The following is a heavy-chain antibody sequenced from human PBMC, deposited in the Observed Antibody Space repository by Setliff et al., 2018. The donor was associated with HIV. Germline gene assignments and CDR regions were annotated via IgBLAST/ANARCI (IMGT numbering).Heavy chain of an antibody. CDR1: GGSMSGYY. V-gene: IGHV4-59*08. D-gene: IGHD2-21*01. Sequence: SETLSLTCSVSGGSMSGYYWSWIRQPPGNGLEYIGDVYFSGTANYNSSPKSRVTISIDTSRSHFSLRLTSVTAADTAVYYCARRRSVALSPFDYWGQGALVTVSS. J-gene: IGHJ4*02. CDR2: VYFSGTA. CDR3: ARRRSVALSPFDY.